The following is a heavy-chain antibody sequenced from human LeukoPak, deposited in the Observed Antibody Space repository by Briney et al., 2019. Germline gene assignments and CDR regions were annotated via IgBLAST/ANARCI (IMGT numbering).Heavy chain of an antibody. Sequence: GGSLRLSCAASGFTISNYEMNWVRQTPGKGLEWVSHIRRSGSIIYYADSVKGRFTISRDNSKNTLYLQMNSLRAEDTAVYYCVTRELRYYGSGTYPVAFDIWGQGTMVTVSS. CDR3: VTRELRYYGSGTYPVAFDI. J-gene: IGHJ3*02. V-gene: IGHV3-48*03. D-gene: IGHD3-10*01. CDR2: IRRSGSII. CDR1: GFTISNYE.